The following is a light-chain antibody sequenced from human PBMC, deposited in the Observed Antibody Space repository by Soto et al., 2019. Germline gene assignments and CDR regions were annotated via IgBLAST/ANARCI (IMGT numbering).Light chain of an antibody. CDR1: QSVSSSS. J-gene: IGKJ1*01. CDR2: DAS. V-gene: IGKV3D-20*02. CDR3: QQRRSWPWT. Sequence: EIVLTQSPGTLSLSPGERATLSCRASQSVSSSSLAWYQQRRGQAPRLLIHDASSRATGIPDRFSGSGSGTDFTLTISRLEPEDFAVYYCQQRRSWPWTFGQGTKVDIK.